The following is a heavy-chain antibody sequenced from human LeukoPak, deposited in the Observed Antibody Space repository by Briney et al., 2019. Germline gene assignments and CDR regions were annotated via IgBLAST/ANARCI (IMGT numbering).Heavy chain of an antibody. D-gene: IGHD3-3*01. CDR2: INSDGSST. V-gene: IGHV3-74*01. J-gene: IGHJ4*02. CDR3: ARDAPYDFWSGYFYYFDY. CDR1: GFTFSSYW. Sequence: GGSLRLSCAASGFTFSSYWMHWVRQAPGKGLVWVSRINSDGSSTSYADSVKGRFTISRDNAKNSLYLQMNSLRAEDTAVYYCARDAPYDFWSGYFYYFDYWGQGTLVTVSS.